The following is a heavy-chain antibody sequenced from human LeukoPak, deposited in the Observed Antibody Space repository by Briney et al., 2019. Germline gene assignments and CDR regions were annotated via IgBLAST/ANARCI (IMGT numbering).Heavy chain of an antibody. CDR1: GYTFTSYG. D-gene: IGHD6-19*01. CDR2: ISAYNDNT. CDR3: ARGAVAGNYYYYMDV. Sequence: ASVKVSXKASGYTFTSYGISWVRQAPGQGLEWMGWISAYNDNTNSAQKLQGRVTMSTDTSTSTAYMELRSLRSDDTAVYYCARGAVAGNYYYYMDVWGKGTTVTVSS. J-gene: IGHJ6*03. V-gene: IGHV1-18*01.